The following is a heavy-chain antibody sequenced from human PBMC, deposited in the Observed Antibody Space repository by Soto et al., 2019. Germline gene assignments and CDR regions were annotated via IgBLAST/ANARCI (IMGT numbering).Heavy chain of an antibody. V-gene: IGHV1-8*01. D-gene: IGHD6-19*01. J-gene: IGHJ3*02. Sequence: ASVKVSCKASGYTFTSYDINWVRQATGQGLEWMGWMNPNSGNTGYAQKFQGRVTMTRNTSISTDYMELSSLRSEDTAVYYCARGPEWIAVAGNDAFDIWGQGTMVTVSS. CDR1: GYTFTSYD. CDR2: MNPNSGNT. CDR3: ARGPEWIAVAGNDAFDI.